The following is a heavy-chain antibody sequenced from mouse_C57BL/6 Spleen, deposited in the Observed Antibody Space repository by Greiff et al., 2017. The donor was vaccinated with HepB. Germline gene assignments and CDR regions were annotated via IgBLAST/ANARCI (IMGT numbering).Heavy chain of an antibody. V-gene: IGHV1-69*01. CDR3: ARYDYDGNWYFDV. Sequence: VQLQQSGAELVMPGASVKLSCKASGYTFTSYWMHWVKQRPGQGLEWIGEIDPSDSYTNYNQKFKGKSTLTVDKSSSTAYMQLSSLTSEDSAVYYCARYDYDGNWYFDVWGTGTTVTVSS. CDR2: IDPSDSYT. J-gene: IGHJ1*03. CDR1: GYTFTSYW. D-gene: IGHD2-4*01.